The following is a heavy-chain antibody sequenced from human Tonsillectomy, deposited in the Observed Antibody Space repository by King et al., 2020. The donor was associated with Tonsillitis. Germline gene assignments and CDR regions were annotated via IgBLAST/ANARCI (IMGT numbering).Heavy chain of an antibody. J-gene: IGHJ4*02. Sequence: VQSGGSLRLSCAASGFTFSSYAMSWVRQAPGKGLEWVSAISGSGGCTYYADSVKGRFTISRDNSKNTLYLQMNSLRAEDTAVYYCAKHDFWSGRKGVFDYWGQGTLVTVSS. V-gene: IGHV3-23*01. D-gene: IGHD3-3*01. CDR2: ISGSGGCT. CDR1: GFTFSSYA. CDR3: AKHDFWSGRKGVFDY.